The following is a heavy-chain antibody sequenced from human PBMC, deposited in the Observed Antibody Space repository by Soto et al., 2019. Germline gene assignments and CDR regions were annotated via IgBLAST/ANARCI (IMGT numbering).Heavy chain of an antibody. J-gene: IGHJ4*02. D-gene: IGHD6-19*01. V-gene: IGHV4-34*01. CDR2: INHSGNT. CDR3: AAKEGSAWSFDY. Sequence: QVQLQQWGAGLLKPSETLSLTCAVYGGSFSGYYWSWIRQPPGKGLEWIGEINHSGNTKYNPSLKSRVTISVDRSKNQFSLKLNSVTAADTAVYYCAAKEGSAWSFDYWGQGTLVTVSS. CDR1: GGSFSGYY.